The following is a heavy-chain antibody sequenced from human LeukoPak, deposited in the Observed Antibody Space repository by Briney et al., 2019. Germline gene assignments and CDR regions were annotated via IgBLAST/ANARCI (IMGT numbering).Heavy chain of an antibody. CDR3: ARRPKGQQLVPHYFDY. V-gene: IGHV4-4*02. D-gene: IGHD6-13*01. CDR2: IYHSGST. CDR1: GGSISSSNW. J-gene: IGHJ4*02. Sequence: SETLSLTCAVSGGSISSSNWWSWVRQPPGKGLEWIGEIYHSGSTNYNPSLKSRVTISVDKSKNQFCLKLSSVTAADTAVYYCARRPKGQQLVPHYFDYWGQGTLVTVSS.